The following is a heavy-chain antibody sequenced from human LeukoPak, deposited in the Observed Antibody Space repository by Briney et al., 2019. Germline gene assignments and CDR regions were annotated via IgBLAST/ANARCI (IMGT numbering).Heavy chain of an antibody. J-gene: IGHJ4*02. CDR3: AKGKIVVGFFDY. CDR1: GFIFSHHG. CDR2: IRTDGVTT. D-gene: IGHD3-22*01. Sequence: PGGSLRLSCAASGFIFSHHGMNWVRQAPGKGLEWVSGIRTDGVTTYYADSVKGRFIISRDNSKNTVYLQMNSLRAEDTAVYYCAKGKIVVGFFDYWGQGTLVTVSS. V-gene: IGHV3-23*01.